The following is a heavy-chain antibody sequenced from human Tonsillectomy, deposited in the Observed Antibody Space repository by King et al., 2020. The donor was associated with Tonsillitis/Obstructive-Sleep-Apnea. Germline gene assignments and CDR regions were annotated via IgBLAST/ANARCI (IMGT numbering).Heavy chain of an antibody. CDR3: ARLRYCSRASCYEGFDY. J-gene: IGHJ4*02. D-gene: IGHD2-2*01. CDR1: GFTFSSYS. V-gene: IGHV3-48*02. CDR2: ISSSNNTV. Sequence: EVQLVESGGGLVQPGGSLRLSCAASGFTFSSYSMNWVRQAPGKGPEWVSYISSSNNTVYYADSLKGRFTISRDNAKNSLYLQMNSLRDEDTAVYYCARLRYCSRASCYEGFDYWGQGTLVTVSS.